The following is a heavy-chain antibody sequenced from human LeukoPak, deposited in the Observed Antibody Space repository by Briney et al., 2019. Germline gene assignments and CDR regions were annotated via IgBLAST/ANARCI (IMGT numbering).Heavy chain of an antibody. Sequence: GGSLRLSCAASGFTFSSYAMHWVRQAPGKGLEWVAVISYDGSHKKYADSVKGRFTISRDNAKNSLYLQMNSLRAEDTAVYYCARDGVRDGLYFDYWGQGTLVTVSS. CDR1: GFTFSSYA. CDR3: ARDGVRDGLYFDY. J-gene: IGHJ4*02. D-gene: IGHD5-24*01. CDR2: ISYDGSHK. V-gene: IGHV3-30*04.